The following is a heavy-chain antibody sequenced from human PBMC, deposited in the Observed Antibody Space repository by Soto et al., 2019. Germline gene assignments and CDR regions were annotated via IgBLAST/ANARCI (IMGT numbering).Heavy chain of an antibody. J-gene: IGHJ4*02. V-gene: IGHV3-30*18. D-gene: IGHD5-12*01. Sequence: GGSLRLSCAASGFTFSSYGMHWVRQAPGKGLEWVAVISYDGSNKYYADSVKGRFTISRDNSKNTLYLQMNSLRAEDTAVYYCANRIQWRIGWGQGTLVTVSS. CDR2: ISYDGSNK. CDR1: GFTFSSYG. CDR3: ANRIQWRIG.